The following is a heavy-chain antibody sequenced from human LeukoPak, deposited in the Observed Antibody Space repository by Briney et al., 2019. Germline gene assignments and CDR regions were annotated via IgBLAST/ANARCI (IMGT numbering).Heavy chain of an antibody. D-gene: IGHD2-8*02. CDR2: ISRNSGST. CDR1: GFTFVDYA. J-gene: IGHJ5*02. Sequence: SLRLSSAASGFTFVDYATHWVRQAPGKGLEWVSGISRNSGSTGYAESVKGRFTISRNNAKNSLYLQMNSLRAEDTALYYCAKGASRDGGVSGAWGQGTLVTVSS. V-gene: IGHV3-9*01. CDR3: AKGASRDGGVSGA.